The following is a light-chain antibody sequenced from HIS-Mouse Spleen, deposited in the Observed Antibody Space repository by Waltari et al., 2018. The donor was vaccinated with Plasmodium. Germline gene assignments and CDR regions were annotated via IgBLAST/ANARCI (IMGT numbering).Light chain of an antibody. Sequence: SYALPQPPSVSWSPGQPARTICSGDALPTTYAYRYQQKSGQAPVLVIYDDSKRPSGIPERFSGSSSGTMATLTISGAQVEDEADYYCYSTDSSGNHRVFGGGTKLTVL. J-gene: IGLJ3*02. V-gene: IGLV3-10*01. CDR2: DDS. CDR3: YSTDSSGNHRV. CDR1: ALPTTY.